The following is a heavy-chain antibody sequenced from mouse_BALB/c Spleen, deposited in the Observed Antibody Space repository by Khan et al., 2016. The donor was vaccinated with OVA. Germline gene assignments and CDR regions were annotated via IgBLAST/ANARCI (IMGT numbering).Heavy chain of an antibody. V-gene: IGHV9-3-1*01. J-gene: IGHJ4*01. D-gene: IGHD2-12*01. CDR2: INTYTGEP. CDR1: GYTFTNYG. Sequence: QIQLVQSGPELKKPGETVKISCKASGYTFTNYGMNWVKQSPGKALKWMGWINTYTGEPTYADDFKGRFAFSLETSASTAYLQINNLKNEDTATYICARHPSFSYTLDHWGQGTSVTVSS. CDR3: ARHPSFSYTLDH.